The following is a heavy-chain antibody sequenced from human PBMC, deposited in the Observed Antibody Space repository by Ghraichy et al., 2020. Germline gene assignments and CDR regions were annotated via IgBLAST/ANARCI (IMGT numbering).Heavy chain of an antibody. CDR1: GYTFSNYG. D-gene: IGHD3-3*01. Sequence: ASVKVSCKASGYTFSNYGISWVRQAPGQGLEWMGWISVYNGNTYYAQKLQGRVTMTTDTSTSTAYMELRSLRSDDTAVYYCARDQPLPSQFLCLMDVWGQGTTVTVSS. CDR2: ISVYNGNT. CDR3: ARDQPLPSQFLCLMDV. V-gene: IGHV1-18*01. J-gene: IGHJ6*02.